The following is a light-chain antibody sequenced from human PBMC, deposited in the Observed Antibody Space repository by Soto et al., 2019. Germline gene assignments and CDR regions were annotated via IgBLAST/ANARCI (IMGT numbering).Light chain of an antibody. CDR3: QQYNTYSNT. V-gene: IGKV1-5*01. CDR2: DAS. J-gene: IGKJ5*01. Sequence: DIRMTQSPSTLSASVGDRVTITCRASQNINSWLAWYQQKPGKAPKLLIFDASSLEGGVPSRFSGSGSGTEFTLTISSLQPDDFATYYCQQYNTYSNTFGQGTRLEIK. CDR1: QNINSW.